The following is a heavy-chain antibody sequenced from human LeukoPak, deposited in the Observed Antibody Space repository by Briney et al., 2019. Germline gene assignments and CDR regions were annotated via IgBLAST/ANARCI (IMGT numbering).Heavy chain of an antibody. CDR2: INAGNGNT. D-gene: IGHD2-2*01. CDR1: GYTFTSYA. CDR3: ARDWCSSTSCYQNWFDP. J-gene: IGHJ5*02. Sequence: ASVKVSCKASGYTFTSYAMHWVRQAPGQRLEWMGWINAGNGNTKYSQKFQGRVTITRDTSASTAYMELSSLRSEDTAVYYCARDWCSSTSCYQNWFDPWGQGTLVTVSS. V-gene: IGHV1-3*01.